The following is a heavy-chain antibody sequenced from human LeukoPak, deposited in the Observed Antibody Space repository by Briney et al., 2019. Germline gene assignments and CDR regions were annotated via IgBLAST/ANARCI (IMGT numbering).Heavy chain of an antibody. V-gene: IGHV3-9*01. Sequence: PGRSLRLSCAVSGFTFDDYAMHWVRQAPGKGLEWVSGISWNSARRDYAESVKGRFTISRDNAKKSLYLQMSSLRVEDTALYYCAKGNGPAASYTWFDPWGQGTLVAVSS. CDR3: AKGNGPAASYTWFDP. J-gene: IGHJ5*02. CDR2: ISWNSARR. D-gene: IGHD2-2*01. CDR1: GFTFDDYA.